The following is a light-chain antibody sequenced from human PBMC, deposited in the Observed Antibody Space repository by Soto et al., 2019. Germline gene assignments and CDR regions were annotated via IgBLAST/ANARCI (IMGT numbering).Light chain of an antibody. CDR1: QSVSSSY. CDR2: GAS. CDR3: QPYDSSQT. J-gene: IGKJ1*01. V-gene: IGKV3-20*01. Sequence: EIVLTQSPGTLSLSPGERATLSCRASQSVSSSYLVWYQQKPGQAPRLLIYGASSRATGIPHRFSGSGSGTAFTLTISRLEPEDFEVYYCQPYDSSQTFGQGNKVEIK.